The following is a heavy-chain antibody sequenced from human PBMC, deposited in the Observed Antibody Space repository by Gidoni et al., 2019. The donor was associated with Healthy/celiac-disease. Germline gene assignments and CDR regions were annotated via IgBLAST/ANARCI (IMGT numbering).Heavy chain of an antibody. J-gene: IGHJ4*02. Sequence: EVQLLESGGGWVQPGGSLRLSCAASGFTFSSYSMRWVRQAPGKGLEWVSAISGSGGSTYYADSVKGRFTISRDNSKNTLYRQMNSLRAEDTVVYYCARLTSTYYYDSSGSWSFDYWGQGTLVTVSS. V-gene: IGHV3-23*01. D-gene: IGHD3-22*01. CDR1: GFTFSSYS. CDR3: ARLTSTYYYDSSGSWSFDY. CDR2: ISGSGGST.